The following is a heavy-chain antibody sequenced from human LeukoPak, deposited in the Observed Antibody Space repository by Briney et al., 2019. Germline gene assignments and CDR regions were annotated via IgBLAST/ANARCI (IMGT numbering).Heavy chain of an antibody. J-gene: IGHJ5*02. CDR3: ARDKVDSSSWGCWFDP. V-gene: IGHV4-39*07. CDR1: GGSISSRSNY. D-gene: IGHD6-13*01. CDR2: IYYSGST. Sequence: SETLSLTCIVSGGSISSRSNYWGWIRQPPGKGLEWIGSIYYSGSTHYNPSLKSRVTISVDTSKNQFSLKLSSVTAADTAVYYCARDKVDSSSWGCWFDPWGQGTLVTVSS.